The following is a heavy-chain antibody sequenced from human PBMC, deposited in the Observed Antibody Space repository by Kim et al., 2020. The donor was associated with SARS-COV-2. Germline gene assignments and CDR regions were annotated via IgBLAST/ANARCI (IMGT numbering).Heavy chain of an antibody. J-gene: IGHJ6*02. D-gene: IGHD2-15*01. CDR3: ATTKYCSGGSCYKKYYYYYGMDV. V-gene: IGHV1-46*01. CDR1: GYTFTSYY. CDR2: INPSGGST. Sequence: ASVKVSCKASGYTFTSYYMHWVRQAPGQGLEWMGIINPSGGSTSYAQKFQGRVTMTRDTSTSTVYMELSSLRSEDTAVYYCATTKYCSGGSCYKKYYYYYGMDVWGQGTTVTVSS.